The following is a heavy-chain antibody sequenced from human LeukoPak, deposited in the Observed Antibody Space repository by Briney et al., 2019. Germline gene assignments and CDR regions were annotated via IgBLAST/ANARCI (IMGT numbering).Heavy chain of an antibody. CDR2: ISDSGGTT. CDR3: AKPRATLGLGAVDY. J-gene: IGHJ4*02. D-gene: IGHD3-16*01. V-gene: IGHV3-23*01. CDR1: GFTFSSYA. Sequence: GGSLRLSCAASGFTFSSYAMSWVRQAPGKGLEWVSAISDSGGTTYYADSVKGRFTISRDNSKDTLSLQMNSLRVEDTAVYYCAKPRATLGLGAVDYWGQGTLVTVSS.